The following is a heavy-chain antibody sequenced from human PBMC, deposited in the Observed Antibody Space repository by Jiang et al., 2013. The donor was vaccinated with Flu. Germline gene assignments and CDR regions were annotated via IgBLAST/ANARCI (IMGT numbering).Heavy chain of an antibody. CDR3: ARDAVVYCSGGSCYRIDY. D-gene: IGHD2-15*01. V-gene: IGHV1-18*01. CDR1: GYTFTSYG. CDR2: ISAYNGNT. Sequence: SGAEVKKPGASVKVSCKASGYTFTSYGISWVRQAPGQGLEWMGWISAYNGNTNYAQKLQGRVTMTTDTSTSTAYMELRSLRSDDTAVYYCARDAVVYCSGGSCYRIDYWGQGTLVTVS. J-gene: IGHJ4*02.